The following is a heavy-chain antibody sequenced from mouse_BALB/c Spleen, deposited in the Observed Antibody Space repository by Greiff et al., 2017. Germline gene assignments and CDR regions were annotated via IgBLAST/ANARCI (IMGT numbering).Heavy chain of an antibody. J-gene: IGHJ2*01. Sequence: ESGPGLVKPSQSLSLTCSVTGFSITSGYFWNWIRQFPGNKLEWMGYISYDGSNNYNPSLKNRISITRDTSKNQFFLKLNSVTTEDTATYCCARGGTGFDYWGQGTTLTVSS. CDR1: GFSITSGYF. V-gene: IGHV3-6*02. CDR2: ISYDGSN. D-gene: IGHD3-3*01. CDR3: ARGGTGFDY.